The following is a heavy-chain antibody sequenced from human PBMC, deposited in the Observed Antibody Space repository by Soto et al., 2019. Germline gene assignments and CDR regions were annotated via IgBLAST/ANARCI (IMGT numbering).Heavy chain of an antibody. D-gene: IGHD3-10*01. CDR1: GGAMNFYY. Sequence: SETLSLTCNVSGGAMNFYYWMWIRQPPGKGLEWIGSVYDTGTTSYNSSLKSRVTMSVDTSKSQFSLNLISVTAADTAVYYCARGRGGHFDSWGQGTLVTVSS. J-gene: IGHJ4*02. CDR2: VYDTGTT. CDR3: ARGRGGHFDS. V-gene: IGHV4-59*01.